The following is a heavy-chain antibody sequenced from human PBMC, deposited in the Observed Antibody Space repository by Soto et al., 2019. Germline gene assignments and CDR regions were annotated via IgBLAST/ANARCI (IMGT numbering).Heavy chain of an antibody. Sequence: EVQLVESGGGLVQPGGSLKVSCAASGFIFSASGIHWVRQAPGKGLEWVGRIRSKGYSYATAYGASVKGRFTISRDDSKPTAYLHMNSLEVEDTAVYFCTRRAEGGMDVWGQGTTVTVSS. V-gene: IGHV3-73*01. CDR1: GFIFSASG. J-gene: IGHJ6*02. CDR2: IRSKGYSYAT. CDR3: TRRAEGGMDV.